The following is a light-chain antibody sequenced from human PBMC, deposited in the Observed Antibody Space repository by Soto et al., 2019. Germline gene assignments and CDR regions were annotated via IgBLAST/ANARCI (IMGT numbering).Light chain of an antibody. CDR3: QQYVTSPLT. J-gene: IGKJ4*01. CDR1: QSVSIY. CDR2: DAS. V-gene: IGKV3-11*01. Sequence: EIVFAHSPATLSFSGVERATLSCRASQSVSIYLAWYQQKPGQAPRLLIYDASNRATGIPARFSGSGSGTDFTLTISRLEPQDFAVYHCQQYVTSPLTFGGGTKVDIK.